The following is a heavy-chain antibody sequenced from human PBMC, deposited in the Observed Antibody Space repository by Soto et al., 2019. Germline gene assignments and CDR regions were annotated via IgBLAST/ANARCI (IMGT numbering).Heavy chain of an antibody. J-gene: IGHJ4*02. D-gene: IGHD3-22*01. Sequence: QVQLVESGGGVVQPGRSLRLSCAASGFTFSSYAMHWVRQAPGKGLEWVAVISYDGSNKYYADSVKGRFTISRDNSKNTLYLQMNSLRAEDTAVYYCARDSSGHYAIVVVTYYFDYWGQGTLVTVSS. CDR3: ARDSSGHYAIVVVTYYFDY. CDR2: ISYDGSNK. V-gene: IGHV3-30-3*01. CDR1: GFTFSSYA.